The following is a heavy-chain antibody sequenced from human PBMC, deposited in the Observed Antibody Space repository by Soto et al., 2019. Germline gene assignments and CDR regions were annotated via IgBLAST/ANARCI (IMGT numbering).Heavy chain of an antibody. CDR3: ARMKVVEWFFIKGDVYDMDV. V-gene: IGHV3-48*02. Sequence: EVQLVESGGGLVEPGGSLRLSCAASGFTFSSYAMNWVRQAPGKGLEWVSYISSDSTTIYYADSVKGRFTVSRDKANNSLYLQTNSLRDEDTAVYYCARMKVVEWFFIKGDVYDMDVWGQGTPVTVSS. J-gene: IGHJ6*02. CDR2: ISSDSTTI. D-gene: IGHD3-3*01. CDR1: GFTFSSYA.